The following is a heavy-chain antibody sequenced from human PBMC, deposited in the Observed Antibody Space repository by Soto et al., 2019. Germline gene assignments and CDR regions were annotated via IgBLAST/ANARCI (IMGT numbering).Heavy chain of an antibody. CDR2: ISGSGGST. V-gene: IGHV3-23*01. J-gene: IGHJ4*02. CDR1: GFTFSSYA. D-gene: IGHD1-26*01. Sequence: EVQLLESGGGVVQPGGSLRLSCAASGFTFSSYAMSWVRQAPGKGLEWVSAISGSGGSTYYADSVKGRFTISRDNSKNTLYLQMNSLRAEDTAVYYCAKDILGWELRPDFDYWGQGTLVTVSS. CDR3: AKDILGWELRPDFDY.